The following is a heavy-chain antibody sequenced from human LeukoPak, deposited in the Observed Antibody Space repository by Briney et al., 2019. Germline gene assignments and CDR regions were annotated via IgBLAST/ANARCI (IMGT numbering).Heavy chain of an antibody. CDR2: IYYSGST. CDR3: ARGGGSRDGYNFDY. J-gene: IGHJ4*02. CDR1: GGSISSSSYY. Sequence: SETLSLTCTVSGGSISSSSYYWSWIRQPPGKGLEWIGYIYYSGSTNYNPSLKSRVTISLDTSKNQFSLKLSSVTAADTAVYYCARGGGSRDGYNFDYWGQGTLVTVSS. D-gene: IGHD5-24*01. V-gene: IGHV4-61*01.